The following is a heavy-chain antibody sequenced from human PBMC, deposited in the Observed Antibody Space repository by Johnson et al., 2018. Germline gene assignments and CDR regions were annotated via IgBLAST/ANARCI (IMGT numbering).Heavy chain of an antibody. CDR1: GFTFDDYA. V-gene: IGHV3-9*01. Sequence: VQLVQSGGGLVQPGRSLRLSCAASGFTFDDYAMHWVRQAPGKGLEWVSGISWNSGSLGYADSVKGRFTISRDNAKNSLYLQMNRLRAEDTALYYCAKDKGYSRGGGLQHWGQGTLVTVSS. J-gene: IGHJ1*01. CDR2: ISWNSGSL. CDR3: AKDKGYSRGGGLQH. D-gene: IGHD6-19*01.